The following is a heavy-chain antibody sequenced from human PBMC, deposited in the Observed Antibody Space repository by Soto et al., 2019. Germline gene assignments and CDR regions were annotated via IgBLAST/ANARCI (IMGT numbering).Heavy chain of an antibody. CDR1: GGSFSGYY. CDR2: INHSGST. Sequence: SETLSLTCAVYGGSFSGYYWSWIRQPPGKGLEWIGEINHSGSTNYNPSLKSRVTISVDTSKNQFSLKLSSVTAADTAVYYCASPTDYYDSSGYPNAYNYWGQGTLVTVSS. J-gene: IGHJ4*02. D-gene: IGHD3-22*01. CDR3: ASPTDYYDSSGYPNAYNY. V-gene: IGHV4-34*01.